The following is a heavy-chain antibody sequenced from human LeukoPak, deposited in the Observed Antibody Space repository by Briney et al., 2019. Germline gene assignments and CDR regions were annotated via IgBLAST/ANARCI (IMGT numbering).Heavy chain of an antibody. Sequence: PSETLSLTCTVSGGSISSSSYFWGWIRQPPGKGLEWIGTIYYSGSTNYNPSLKSRVTISVDTSKNQFSLKLSSVTAADTAVYYCARDFARYYFDYWGQGTLVTVSS. CDR3: ARDFARYYFDY. CDR2: IYYSGST. V-gene: IGHV4-39*07. J-gene: IGHJ4*02. D-gene: IGHD3-9*01. CDR1: GGSISSSSYF.